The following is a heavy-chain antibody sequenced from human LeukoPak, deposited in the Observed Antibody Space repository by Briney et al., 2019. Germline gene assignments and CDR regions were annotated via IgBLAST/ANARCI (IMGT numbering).Heavy chain of an antibody. J-gene: IGHJ5*02. Sequence: PSETLSLTCAVYGGSFSGFYWGWSRQPPGKRLWWIGEINDIGSTNYNPSLKSRVTISVDTSKNQFSLKLSSVTAADTAVYYCARGILMVYATWVDPWRQGTLVTVSS. D-gene: IGHD2-8*01. V-gene: IGHV4-34*01. CDR1: GGSFSGFY. CDR2: INDIGST. CDR3: ARGILMVYATWVDP.